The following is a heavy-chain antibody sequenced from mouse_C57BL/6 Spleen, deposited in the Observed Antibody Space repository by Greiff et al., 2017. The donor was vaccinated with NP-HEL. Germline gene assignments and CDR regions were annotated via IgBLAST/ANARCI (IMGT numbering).Heavy chain of an antibody. CDR3: ARYYYGSSCYFDV. CDR2: IYPSDSET. Sequence: QVQLQQPGAELVRPGSSVKLSCKASGYTFTSYWMDWVKQRPGQGLEWIGNIYPSDSETHYNQKFKDKATLTVDKSSSTAYMQLSSLTSDDSAVDYCARYYYGSSCYFDVWGTGTTVTVSS. D-gene: IGHD1-1*01. V-gene: IGHV1-61*01. CDR1: GYTFTSYW. J-gene: IGHJ1*03.